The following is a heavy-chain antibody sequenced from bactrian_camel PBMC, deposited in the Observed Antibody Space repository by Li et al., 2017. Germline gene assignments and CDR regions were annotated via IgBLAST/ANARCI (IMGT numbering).Heavy chain of an antibody. V-gene: IGHV3S10*01. CDR3: AAHNYCPRALGMTTWYQY. Sequence: VQLVESGGGSVPPGGSLRLSCAASGYSARAYCLAWFRQAPGKAREDVAGIGTNGVTRVADSVKGRFTITRHNLQNIVYLQMDDLKPEDTAMYTCAAHNYCPRALGMTTWYQYWGLGTQVTVS. CDR2: IGTNGVT. CDR1: GYSARAYC. J-gene: IGHJ4*01. D-gene: IGHD1*01.